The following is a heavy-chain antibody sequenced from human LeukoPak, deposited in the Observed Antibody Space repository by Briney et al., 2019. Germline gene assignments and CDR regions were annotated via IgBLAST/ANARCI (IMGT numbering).Heavy chain of an antibody. D-gene: IGHD2-2*01. CDR3: VRLYCTSTSCYGDSYYGMDV. J-gene: IGHJ6*02. V-gene: IGHV4-39*01. CDR1: GESISSSRHS. CDR2: ISYRWST. Sequence: PSPTLSLTCTVSGESISSSRHSSGWIRPPPGKGLEWIVCISYRWSTYSNPSLKTPANMSVDTSENQFSLKLSSVTAADSTVYYCVRLYCTSTSCYGDSYYGMDVWGQGTTVTVSS.